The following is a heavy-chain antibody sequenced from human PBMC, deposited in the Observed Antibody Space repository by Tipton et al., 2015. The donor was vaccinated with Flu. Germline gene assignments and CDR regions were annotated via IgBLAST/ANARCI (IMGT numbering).Heavy chain of an antibody. CDR1: GFTVSGNY. CDR3: ARDEGGTYPD. Sequence: SLRLSCAASGFTVSGNYMSWVRQAPGKGLEWVSIVYDDGRTYYADSVEGRFAISRDNSKNILYLQMNSLRADDTAVYFCARDEGGTYPDWGQGTLVTVSS. J-gene: IGHJ4*02. D-gene: IGHD1-14*01. V-gene: IGHV3-53*01. CDR2: VYDDGRT.